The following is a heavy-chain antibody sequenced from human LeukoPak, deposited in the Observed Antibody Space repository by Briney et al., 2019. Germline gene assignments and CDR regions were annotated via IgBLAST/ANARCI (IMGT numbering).Heavy chain of an antibody. Sequence: SETLSLTCAVYGGSFSSYYWSWVRQPPGKGLEWIGCVSYSGSTDYNPSLKSRVIISIDTSKNQFSLKLSSVTAADTAVYYCARTPWNIVATITTPAPLLFDNWGQGTLVTVSS. CDR3: ARTPWNIVATITTPAPLLFDN. V-gene: IGHV4-59*01. J-gene: IGHJ4*02. CDR2: VSYSGST. CDR1: GGSFSSYY. D-gene: IGHD5-12*01.